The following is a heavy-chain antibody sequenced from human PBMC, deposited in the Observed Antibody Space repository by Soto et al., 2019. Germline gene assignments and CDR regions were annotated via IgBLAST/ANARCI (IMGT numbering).Heavy chain of an antibody. CDR1: GYTLTELS. Sequence: ASVKVSCKVSGYTLTELSMHWVRQAPGKGLEWMGGFDPEDGETIYAQKFQGRVTMTEDTSTDTAYMELSSLRSEDTAVYYCATDRREDILTGYYPFDYWGQGTLVTSPQ. V-gene: IGHV1-24*01. CDR2: FDPEDGET. D-gene: IGHD3-9*01. CDR3: ATDRREDILTGYYPFDY. J-gene: IGHJ4*02.